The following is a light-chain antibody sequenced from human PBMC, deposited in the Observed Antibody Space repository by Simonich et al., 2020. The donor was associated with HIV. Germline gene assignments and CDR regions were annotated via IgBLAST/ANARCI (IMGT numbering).Light chain of an antibody. CDR3: QQYNKWPPWT. Sequence: EIVMTQSQATLSVSPGEKATPSCRASQSVGSNLAGYQQKPGQAPRLLIYGASTRATGIPARFSGSGSGTEFTLPISSMQSEDLAVYYCQQYNKWPPWTFGQGTKVEIK. CDR1: QSVGSN. J-gene: IGKJ1*01. CDR2: GAS. V-gene: IGKV3-15*01.